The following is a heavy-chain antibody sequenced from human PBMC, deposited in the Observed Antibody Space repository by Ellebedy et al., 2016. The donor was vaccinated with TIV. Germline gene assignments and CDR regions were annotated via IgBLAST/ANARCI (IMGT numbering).Heavy chain of an antibody. CDR3: ARYGNLGY. CDR1: GFTFSTYW. CDR2: ISSDSSTI. J-gene: IGHJ4*02. V-gene: IGHV3-48*04. D-gene: IGHD1-1*01. Sequence: GESLKISCAASGFTFSTYWMGWVRQAAGKGLEWVSYISSDSSTIYYADSVKGRFTISRDNAKHSLYLQMNSLRAEDTAVYYCARYGNLGYWGQGTLVTDSS.